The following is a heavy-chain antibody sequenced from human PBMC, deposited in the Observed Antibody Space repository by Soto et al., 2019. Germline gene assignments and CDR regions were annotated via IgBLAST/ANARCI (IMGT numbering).Heavy chain of an antibody. CDR2: IYYSGST. D-gene: IGHD1-26*01. Sequence: SETLSLTCTVSGGSISSYYWSWIRQPPGKGLEWIGYIYYSGSTNYNPSLKSRVTISVDTSKNQFSLKLSSVTAADTAVYYCARAVRSGSYYGFDYYYGMDVWGQGTTVTVSS. J-gene: IGHJ6*02. V-gene: IGHV4-59*12. CDR3: ARAVRSGSYYGFDYYYGMDV. CDR1: GGSISSYY.